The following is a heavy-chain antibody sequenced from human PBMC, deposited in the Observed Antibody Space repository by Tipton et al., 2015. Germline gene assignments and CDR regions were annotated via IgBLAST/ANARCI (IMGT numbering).Heavy chain of an antibody. CDR3: ARDRGYSYGGPYYYAMDV. CDR2: IYYTGST. CDR1: GGSISSTTYY. V-gene: IGHV4-61*01. Sequence: TLSLTCTVSGGSISSTTYYWGWIRQPPGKGLEWIGNIYYTGSTNFSPSLQSRLSMSMDTSKKQFSLNVTSVTAADTAVYYCARDRGYSYGGPYYYAMDVWGQGTTVTVSS. D-gene: IGHD5-18*01. J-gene: IGHJ6*02.